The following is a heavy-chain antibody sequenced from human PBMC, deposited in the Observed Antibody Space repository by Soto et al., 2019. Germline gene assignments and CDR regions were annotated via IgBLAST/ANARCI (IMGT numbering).Heavy chain of an antibody. Sequence: GGSLRLSCAASGFTFSSYSMNWVRQAPGKGLEWVSSISSSSSYIYYADSVKGRLTISRDNAKNTLYLQMNSLRAEDTAVYYCAKDLGGYCSGGSCYSGWFDPWGQGTLVTVSS. CDR3: AKDLGGYCSGGSCYSGWFDP. CDR2: ISSSSSYI. J-gene: IGHJ5*02. V-gene: IGHV3-21*04. D-gene: IGHD2-15*01. CDR1: GFTFSSYS.